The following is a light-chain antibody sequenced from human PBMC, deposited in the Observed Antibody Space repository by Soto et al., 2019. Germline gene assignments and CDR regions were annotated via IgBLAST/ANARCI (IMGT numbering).Light chain of an antibody. J-gene: IGKJ5*01. CDR2: GAS. CDR3: QQSYSTLIT. Sequence: EIVLTQSPGTLSLSPGERATLSCRASQSVSSSYLAWYQQKPGQAPRLLIYGASTRATGIPARFSGSGSGTEFTLTISSLQPEDFATYYCQQSYSTLITFGQGTRLEIK. V-gene: IGKV3-20*01. CDR1: QSVSSSY.